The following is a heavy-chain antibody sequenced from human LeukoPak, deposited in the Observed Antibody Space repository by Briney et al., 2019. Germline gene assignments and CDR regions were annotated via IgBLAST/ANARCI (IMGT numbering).Heavy chain of an antibody. J-gene: IGHJ6*02. Sequence: GGSLRLSCAASGLTFSSYAMHWVRQAPGKGLEWVAVISYDGSNKYYADSVKGRFIISRDNSKNTLYLQMNSLRAEDTAVYYCARDAGSRGMDVWGQGTTVTVSS. CDR3: ARDAGSRGMDV. CDR2: ISYDGSNK. V-gene: IGHV3-30-3*01. CDR1: GLTFSSYA.